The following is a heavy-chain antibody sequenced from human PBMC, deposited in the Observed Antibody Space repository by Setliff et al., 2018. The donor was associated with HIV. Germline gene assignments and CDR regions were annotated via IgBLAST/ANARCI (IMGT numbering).Heavy chain of an antibody. Sequence: SETLSLTCTVSGGSISSYYWSWIRQPAGKELEWIGHMYSSGSTNYNPSLKSRVTISADLSKNQFSLTMSSVTAADTAVYYCARGRRIAAAGILFDDWGQGTLVTVSS. J-gene: IGHJ4*02. CDR1: GGSISSYY. CDR3: ARGRRIAAAGILFDD. CDR2: MYSSGST. V-gene: IGHV4-4*07. D-gene: IGHD6-13*01.